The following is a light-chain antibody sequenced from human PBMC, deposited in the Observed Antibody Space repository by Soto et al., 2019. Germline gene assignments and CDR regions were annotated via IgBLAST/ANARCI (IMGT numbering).Light chain of an antibody. CDR2: EVS. V-gene: IGLV2-23*02. Sequence: QSVLNQAASVSGSPGQSITISRPGTSSDVGSYNLVSWYQQHPGKAPKLMIYEVSKRPSGVSSRFSGSKSGNTASLTISGLQAEDEADYYCCSYAGSSTPLIFGTGTKVTVL. CDR3: CSYAGSSTPLI. CDR1: SSDVGSYNL. J-gene: IGLJ1*01.